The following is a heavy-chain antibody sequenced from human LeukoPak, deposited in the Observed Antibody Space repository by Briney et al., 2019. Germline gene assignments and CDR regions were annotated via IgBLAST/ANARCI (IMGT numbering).Heavy chain of an antibody. J-gene: IGHJ4*02. D-gene: IGHD3-10*01. CDR2: IQYDGTNK. CDR1: GFTFSSYA. CDR3: ANLPLWFGELPDY. Sequence: QTGGSLRLSCAASGFTFSSYAMHWVRQAPGKGLEWVAFIQYDGTNKYYADSVTGRFTISRDNAKNTLYLQMNSLRAEDTAVYYCANLPLWFGELPDYWGQGTLVTVSS. V-gene: IGHV3-30*02.